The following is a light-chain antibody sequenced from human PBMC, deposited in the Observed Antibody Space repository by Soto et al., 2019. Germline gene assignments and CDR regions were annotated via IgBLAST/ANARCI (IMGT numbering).Light chain of an antibody. V-gene: IGKV3-15*01. Sequence: ELVMTQSPGTLTLSPVERATLSCRASQSVSNNLAWYQQKRGQAPRLLMYGASTRATGIPARFSGSGSGTEFTLTISSLQPDDFATYYCQQYNSYSFGQGTKVDIK. CDR2: GAS. CDR1: QSVSNN. J-gene: IGKJ1*01. CDR3: QQYNSYS.